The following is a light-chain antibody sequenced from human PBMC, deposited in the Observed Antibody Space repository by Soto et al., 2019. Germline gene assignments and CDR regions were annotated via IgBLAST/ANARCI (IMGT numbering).Light chain of an antibody. Sequence: QSVLTQPPSASGTPGQRVTISCFGRSPQNGSHTVNWYQHLPGTAPRLLIYNNNQRPSGVPDRFSGSKSGTSASLAISGLQSEDEADYYCAAWDDILNGFYVFGTGTKVTVL. CDR2: NNN. V-gene: IGLV1-44*01. J-gene: IGLJ1*01. CDR1: SPQNGSHT. CDR3: AAWDDILNGFYV.